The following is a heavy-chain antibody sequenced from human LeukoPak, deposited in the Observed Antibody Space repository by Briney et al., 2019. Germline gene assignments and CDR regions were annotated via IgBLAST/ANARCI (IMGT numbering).Heavy chain of an antibody. Sequence: GGSLRLSCAASGFTFSSYSMTWVRQAPGKGLEWVANIQDDGVEKNYVESVKGRFIISRDNAKDSLFLQMSSLRDEDTALYYCARGYAAIPDWGQGTLVTVSS. CDR3: ARGYAAIPD. D-gene: IGHD2-15*01. CDR1: GFTFSSYS. V-gene: IGHV3-7*01. CDR2: IQDDGVEK. J-gene: IGHJ4*02.